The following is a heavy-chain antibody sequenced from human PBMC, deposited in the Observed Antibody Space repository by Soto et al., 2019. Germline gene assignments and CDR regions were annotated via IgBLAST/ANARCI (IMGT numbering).Heavy chain of an antibody. V-gene: IGHV5-10-1*03. Sequence: EVQLVQSGAEVIQPGESLTISCKGSGYTFTNYLITWVRQMPGKGLEWRGRIDPNDSYTNYRPSFRVHVTISTDKSITTAYLQWSSLTASDSAIYYCAGDSDSSGVDAFDVWGQGTMVTVSS. CDR2: IDPNDSYT. J-gene: IGHJ3*01. CDR1: GYTFTNYL. D-gene: IGHD3-22*01. CDR3: AGDSDSSGVDAFDV.